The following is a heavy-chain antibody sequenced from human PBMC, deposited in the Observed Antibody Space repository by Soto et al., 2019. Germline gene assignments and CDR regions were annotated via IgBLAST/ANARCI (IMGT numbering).Heavy chain of an antibody. CDR3: ATGPFVVLTSFAS. D-gene: IGHD3-16*02. CDR2: IFPLTDIP. CDR1: GGTFRNYP. V-gene: IGHV1-69*02. J-gene: IGHJ5*02. Sequence: QVQLVQSGTEVKKPGSSVKVSCKASGGTFRNYPINWVRQAPGQGLEWMGSIFPLTDIPDYAQNFQARLTISADKSTSTAYMELSSLTSDDTAMYFCATGPFVVLTSFASWGQGTLVTVSS.